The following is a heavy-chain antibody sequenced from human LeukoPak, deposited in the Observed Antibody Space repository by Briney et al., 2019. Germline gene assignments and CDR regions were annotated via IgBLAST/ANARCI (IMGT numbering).Heavy chain of an antibody. CDR3: ARVYREQWLGFDY. D-gene: IGHD6-19*01. Sequence: GASVKVSCKASGYTLTGYYMHWVRQAPGQGLEWMGWINPNSGGTNYAQKFQGRVTMTRDTSISTAYMELSRLRSDDTAVYYCARVYREQWLGFDYWGQGTLVTVSS. V-gene: IGHV1-2*02. CDR2: INPNSGGT. CDR1: GYTLTGYY. J-gene: IGHJ4*02.